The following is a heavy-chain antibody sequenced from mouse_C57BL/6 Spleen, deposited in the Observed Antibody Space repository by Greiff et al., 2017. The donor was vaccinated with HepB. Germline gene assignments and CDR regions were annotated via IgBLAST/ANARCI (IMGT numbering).Heavy chain of an antibody. CDR1: GFTFSDYG. Sequence: EVMLVESGGGLVKPGGSLKLSCAASGFTFSDYGMHWVRQAPEKGLEWVAYISSGSSTIYYADTVKGRFTISRDNAKNTLFLQMTSLRSEDTAMYYCASAFYDYVAMDYWGQGTSVTVSS. CDR3: ASAFYDYVAMDY. CDR2: ISSGSSTI. J-gene: IGHJ4*01. V-gene: IGHV5-17*01. D-gene: IGHD1-1*01.